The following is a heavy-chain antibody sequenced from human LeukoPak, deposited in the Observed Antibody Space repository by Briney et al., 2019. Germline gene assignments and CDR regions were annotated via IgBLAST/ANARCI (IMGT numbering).Heavy chain of an antibody. CDR1: GFTFSSYA. Sequence: GGSLRLSCSASGFTFSSYAMHWVRQAPGKGLEYVSSITSNGDTTYYTDSVKGRFTISIDNSKNTLYLQMSSLRAEDTAVYYCLKDRLGTGDYWGQGTLVSVSS. D-gene: IGHD7-27*01. V-gene: IGHV3-64D*06. CDR3: LKDRLGTGDY. CDR2: ITSNGDTT. J-gene: IGHJ4*02.